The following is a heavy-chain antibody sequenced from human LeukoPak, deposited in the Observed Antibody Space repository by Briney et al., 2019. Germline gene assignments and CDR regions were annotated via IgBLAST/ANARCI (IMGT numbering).Heavy chain of an antibody. Sequence: SETLSLTCTVSGGSISSYYWSWIRQPPGKGLEWIGYIYYSGSTNYNPSLKSRVTISVDTSKNQFSLKLSSVTAADTAVYYCARDRGYSESYHFDYWGQGTLVTVSS. CDR1: GGSISSYY. CDR2: IYYSGST. D-gene: IGHD1-26*01. CDR3: ARDRGYSESYHFDY. J-gene: IGHJ4*02. V-gene: IGHV4-59*01.